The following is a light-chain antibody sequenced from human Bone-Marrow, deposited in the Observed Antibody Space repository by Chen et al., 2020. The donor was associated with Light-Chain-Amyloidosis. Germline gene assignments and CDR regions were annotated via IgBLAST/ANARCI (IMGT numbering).Light chain of an antibody. CDR2: DDS. J-gene: IGLJ3*02. V-gene: IGLV3-21*02. CDR3: QVWDRSSDRPV. Sequence: SYVLTQPSSVSVAPGQTATIACGGNNIGSTSVHWYQQTPGQAPLLVVYDDSDRPSGIPERLSGDNSGNTGTLTISRVEAGDEADYYRQVWDRSSDRPVFGGGTKLTVL. CDR1: NIGSTS.